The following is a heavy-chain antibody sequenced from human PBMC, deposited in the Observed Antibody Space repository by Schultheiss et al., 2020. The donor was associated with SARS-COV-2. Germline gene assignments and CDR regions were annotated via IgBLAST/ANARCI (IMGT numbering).Heavy chain of an antibody. V-gene: IGHV4-28*03. Sequence: SETLSLTCAVSGYSISSSNWWGWIRQPPGKGLEWIGYIFNGGSANYNPSLKSRVTISLDTSQSQFSLQLSSVTAADTAVYYCARGLKTIFGVTTYYYYYMDVWGKGTTVTVSS. CDR3: ARGLKTIFGVTTYYYYYMDV. D-gene: IGHD3-3*01. J-gene: IGHJ6*03. CDR1: GYSISSSNW. CDR2: IFNGGSA.